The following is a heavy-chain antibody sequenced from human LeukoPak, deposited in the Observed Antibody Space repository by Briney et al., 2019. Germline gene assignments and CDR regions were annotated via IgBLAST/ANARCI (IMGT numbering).Heavy chain of an antibody. J-gene: IGHJ4*02. V-gene: IGHV3-73*01. D-gene: IGHD3-16*01. CDR2: IRSKANSYAT. CDR3: TRLGGAADY. Sequence: GGSLRLSCAASGFTFSGSAMHWVRQASGKGLEWVGRIRSKANSYATAYAASVKGRFTISRDDSKNTAYLQMNSLKTKDTAVYYCTRLGGAADYWGQGTLVTVSS. CDR1: GFTFSGSA.